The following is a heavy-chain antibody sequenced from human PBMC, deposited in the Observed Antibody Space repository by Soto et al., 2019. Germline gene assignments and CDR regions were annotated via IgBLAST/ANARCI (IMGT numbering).Heavy chain of an antibody. CDR3: AKDYSYDSSGVLDY. J-gene: IGHJ4*02. Sequence: EVQLLESGGGLIEPGGSLRLSCAASEFTFRSYAMSWVRQAPGEGLEWVSAISDIGDITYYADSVKARFTISRDNSKNTLFLQMDSLRPEDTAVYFCAKDYSYDSSGVLDYWGQGTLVTVSS. CDR2: ISDIGDIT. V-gene: IGHV3-23*01. D-gene: IGHD3-22*01. CDR1: EFTFRSYA.